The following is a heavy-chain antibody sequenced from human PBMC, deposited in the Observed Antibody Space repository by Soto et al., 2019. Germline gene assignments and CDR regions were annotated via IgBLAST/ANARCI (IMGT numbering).Heavy chain of an antibody. CDR3: ARAGGLGAVAADY. D-gene: IGHD6-19*01. CDR2: IYHSGST. Sequence: SETLSLTCAVSGGSISSSNWWSWVRQPPGKGLEWIGEIYHSGSTNYNPSLKSRVTISVDKSKNQFSLKLSSVTAADTAVYYCARAGGLGAVAADYWGQGTLVTVSS. CDR1: GGSISSSNW. J-gene: IGHJ4*02. V-gene: IGHV4-4*02.